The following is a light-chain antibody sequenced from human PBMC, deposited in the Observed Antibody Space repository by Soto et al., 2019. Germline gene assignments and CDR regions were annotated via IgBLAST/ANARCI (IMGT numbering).Light chain of an antibody. V-gene: IGLV1-40*01. J-gene: IGLJ3*02. CDR3: QSYDSTLSGSV. Sequence: QSALTQPPSVSGAPGQRVTISCAGSSSNIGAPYDVHWYQQLPGTAPKLLIYDNTNRPSGVPDRFSGSRSGTSASLAITGLQAEDEADYYCQSYDSTLSGSVFGGGTKLTVL. CDR1: SSNIGAPYD. CDR2: DNT.